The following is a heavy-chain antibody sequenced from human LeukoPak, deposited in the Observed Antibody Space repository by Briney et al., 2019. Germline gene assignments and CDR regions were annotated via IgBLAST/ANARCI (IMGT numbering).Heavy chain of an antibody. J-gene: IGHJ4*02. D-gene: IGHD2-15*01. V-gene: IGHV4-34*01. Sequence: SETLSLTCAVYGGSFSGYYWSWIRQPPGKGLEWIGEINHSGSTNYNPSLKSRVTISVDTSKNQFSLRLSSVTAADTAVYYCARGLKDIVVVVAATQAPFFDYWGQGTLVTVSS. CDR3: ARGLKDIVVVVAATQAPFFDY. CDR2: INHSGST. CDR1: GGSFSGYY.